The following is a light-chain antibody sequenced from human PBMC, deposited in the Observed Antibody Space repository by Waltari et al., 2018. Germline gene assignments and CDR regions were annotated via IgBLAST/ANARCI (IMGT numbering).Light chain of an antibody. J-gene: IGLJ2*01. V-gene: IGLV2-8*01. CDR2: EVS. CDR3: ASFAGSNTL. CDR1: STDLGVLNY. Sequence: QSALTQPPSASGSPGQSVPIPCTATSTDLGVLNYVSWYQQPPGKAPKLLIYEVSERPSGVPDRFSGSKSGITASLTVFGLQTEDEADYYCASFAGSNTLFGGGTKLTVL.